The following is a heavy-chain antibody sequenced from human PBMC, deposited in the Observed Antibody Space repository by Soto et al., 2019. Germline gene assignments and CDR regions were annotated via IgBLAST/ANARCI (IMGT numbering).Heavy chain of an antibody. CDR2: ISAHNGNT. J-gene: IGHJ4*01. V-gene: IGHV1-18*01. Sequence: QVNLVQSGAEVKKPGASVKVSCKGSGYAFTTYGITWVRQAPGQGLEWMGWISAHNGNTNYAQKLQGRVTVTRDTSTSTAYMELRSLSSDGTAVDYCARGRYGDYWGHGALVTVSS. D-gene: IGHD1-1*01. CDR1: GYAFTTYG. CDR3: ARGRYGDY.